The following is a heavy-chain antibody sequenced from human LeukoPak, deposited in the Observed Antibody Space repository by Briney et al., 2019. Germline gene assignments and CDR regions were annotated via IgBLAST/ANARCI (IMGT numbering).Heavy chain of an antibody. J-gene: IGHJ3*02. CDR1: GFTFSSYS. Sequence: PGGSLRLSCAASGFTFSSYSMNWVRQAPGKGLEWVSSISSSSSYIYYADSVKGRFTNSRDNAKNSLYLQMNSLRAEDTAVYYCARLCHDILGMPFDIWGQGTMVTVSS. V-gene: IGHV3-21*01. CDR3: ARLCHDILGMPFDI. D-gene: IGHD3-9*01. CDR2: ISSSSSYI.